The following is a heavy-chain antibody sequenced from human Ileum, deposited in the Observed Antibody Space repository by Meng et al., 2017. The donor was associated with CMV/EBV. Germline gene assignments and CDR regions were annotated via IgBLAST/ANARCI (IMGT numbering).Heavy chain of an antibody. CDR1: GGSFNGDY. Sequence: CAVYGGSFNGDYCSWIRQSPGKGLEWIAEINHSETTNYNPSLKSRVTISVDSFKNQCSLRLNSVTAADTAVFYCARRVGSGKYYFDFWSQGSLVTVSS. V-gene: IGHV4-34*01. J-gene: IGHJ4*02. D-gene: IGHD3-10*01. CDR2: INHSETT. CDR3: ARRVGSGKYYFDF.